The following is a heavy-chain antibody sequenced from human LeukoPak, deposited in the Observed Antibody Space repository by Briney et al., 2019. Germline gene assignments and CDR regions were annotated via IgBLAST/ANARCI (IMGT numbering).Heavy chain of an antibody. CDR1: GGTFSNYD. J-gene: IGHJ4*02. CDR2: IIPILGIA. V-gene: IGHV1-69*04. Sequence: SVNVSCKASGGTFSNYDITWVRQAPGQGLEWMGRIIPILGIANYAQKFQGRVMITADKSTSTAYMELSSLRSEDTAVYYCARKYCGGDCPSGYWGQGTLVTVSS. D-gene: IGHD2-21*02. CDR3: ARKYCGGDCPSGY.